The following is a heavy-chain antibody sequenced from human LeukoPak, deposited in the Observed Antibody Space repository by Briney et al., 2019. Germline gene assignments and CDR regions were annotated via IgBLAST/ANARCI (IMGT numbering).Heavy chain of an antibody. CDR3: ATISAQTFDI. CDR1: GFSFRSHW. Sequence: GGSLRLSCVGSGFSFRSHWVNWVRQSPGKELEWVANIKPDGSDKYYVDSARGRFTVSRDNAKNSAFLQMNSLRAEDAAIYYCATISAQTFDIWGKGTLVSVSS. CDR2: IKPDGSDK. J-gene: IGHJ3*02. D-gene: IGHD5-24*01. V-gene: IGHV3-7*01.